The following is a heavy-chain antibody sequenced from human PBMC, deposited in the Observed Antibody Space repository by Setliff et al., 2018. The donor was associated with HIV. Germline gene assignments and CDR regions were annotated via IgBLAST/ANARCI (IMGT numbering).Heavy chain of an antibody. Sequence: SETLSLTCTVSGGSISSSSYYWGWIRQPPGKGLEWIGSIYYSGNTYYNPSLKSRVTISVDTSKNQFSLKLKSVTAADTAVYYCARRGTIFGNMRLINWFDPWGQGTLVTVSS. CDR1: GGSISSSSYY. V-gene: IGHV4-39*01. D-gene: IGHD3-3*01. J-gene: IGHJ5*02. CDR2: IYYSGNT. CDR3: ARRGTIFGNMRLINWFDP.